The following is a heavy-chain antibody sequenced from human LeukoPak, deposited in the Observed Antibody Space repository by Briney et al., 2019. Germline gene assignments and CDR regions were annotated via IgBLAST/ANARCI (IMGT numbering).Heavy chain of an antibody. CDR2: ISSSSSYL. CDR3: ARGSSSWTRVDY. Sequence: GGSLRLSCAASGFTFRTYSMNWVRKAPGKGLEWVSSISSSSSYLYYADSVKGRFTISRDNAKNSLYLQMNSLRAEDTAVYYCARGSSSWTRVDYWGQGTLVTVSS. D-gene: IGHD6-13*01. V-gene: IGHV3-21*01. J-gene: IGHJ4*02. CDR1: GFTFRTYS.